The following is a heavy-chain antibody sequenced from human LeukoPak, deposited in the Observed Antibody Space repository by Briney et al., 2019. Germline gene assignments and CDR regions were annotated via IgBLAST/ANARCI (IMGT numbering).Heavy chain of an antibody. CDR3: ARDGSGGAYAWFDP. J-gene: IGHJ5*02. V-gene: IGHV3-33*01. Sequence: GGSLRLSCAASGFTFNNYGFHWVRQAPGKGLEWVAVIWYDGSKTYYVDSVKGRFTISRDNSKNTVYLQMNSLRAEDTAMYYCARDGSGGAYAWFDPWGQGTLVTVSS. D-gene: IGHD2-15*01. CDR1: GFTFNNYG. CDR2: IWYDGSKT.